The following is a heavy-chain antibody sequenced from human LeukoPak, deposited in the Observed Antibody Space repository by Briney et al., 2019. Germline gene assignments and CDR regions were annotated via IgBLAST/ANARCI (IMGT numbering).Heavy chain of an antibody. Sequence: SETLSLTCTVSGGSISSYYWSWIRQPPGKGLEWIGYIYYSGSTNYNPSLKSRVTISVDTSKNQFSLKLSSVTAADTAVYYCVSDRPYDSSGYYQYYFDYWGQGTLVTVSS. CDR3: VSDRPYDSSGYYQYYFDY. D-gene: IGHD3-22*01. CDR2: IYYSGST. V-gene: IGHV4-59*01. J-gene: IGHJ4*02. CDR1: GGSISSYY.